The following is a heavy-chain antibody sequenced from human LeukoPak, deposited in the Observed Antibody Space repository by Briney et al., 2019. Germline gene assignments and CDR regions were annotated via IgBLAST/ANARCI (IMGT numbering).Heavy chain of an antibody. Sequence: PGGSLRLSCAASGFTFSSYGMHWVRQAPGKGLEWVAFIRYAGSNKYYAGPVKGQFTISRDNSRNTLYLQMNSLRVEDTAVYYCAKDRSAFYYYDRFDYWGQGTLVTVSS. CDR1: GFTFSSYG. D-gene: IGHD3-22*01. J-gene: IGHJ4*02. CDR3: AKDRSAFYYYDRFDY. V-gene: IGHV3-30*02. CDR2: IRYAGSNK.